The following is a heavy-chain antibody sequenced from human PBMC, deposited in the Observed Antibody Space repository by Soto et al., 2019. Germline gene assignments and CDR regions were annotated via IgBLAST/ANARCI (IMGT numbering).Heavy chain of an antibody. J-gene: IGHJ4*02. CDR2: IWYDGSNK. CDR3: ARDPDGITGTTLDY. V-gene: IGHV3-33*01. Sequence: PGGSLRLSCAASGFTFSSYGMHWVRQAPGKGLEWVAVIWYDGSNKYYADSVKGRFTISRDNSKNTLYLQMNSLRAEDTAVYYCARDPDGITGTTLDYWGQGTLVTVSS. CDR1: GFTFSSYG. D-gene: IGHD1-7*01.